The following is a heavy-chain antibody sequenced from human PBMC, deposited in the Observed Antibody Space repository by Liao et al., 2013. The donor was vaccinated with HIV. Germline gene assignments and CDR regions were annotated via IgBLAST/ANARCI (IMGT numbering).Heavy chain of an antibody. CDR3: ARGIRDSSGYYYAVDP. CDR2: IYYSGST. CDR1: GDSITSGY. D-gene: IGHD3-22*01. V-gene: IGHV4-59*01. Sequence: QVQLQESGPGLVKPSETLSLTCTVSGDSITSGYWGWIRQSPGKGLEWIGYIYYSGSTNYNPSLKSRVTISVDTSKNQFSLKLSSVTAADTAVYYCARGIRDSSGYYYAVDPWGQGTLVTVSS. J-gene: IGHJ5*02.